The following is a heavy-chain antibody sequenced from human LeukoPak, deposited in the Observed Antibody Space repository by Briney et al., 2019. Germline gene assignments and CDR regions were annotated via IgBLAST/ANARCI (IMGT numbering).Heavy chain of an antibody. D-gene: IGHD3-16*01. V-gene: IGHV4-59*02. Sequence: PSETLSLTCTVSGGSVSKDYWSWIRQPPGKGLEWIGYVYHSGTTNYNPSLKSRVTISLDTSKNQFSLKLTSVTAADTAVYYCARDWGGSDPDAFDIWGQGTTVTASS. CDR3: ARDWGGSDPDAFDI. CDR2: VYHSGTT. CDR1: GGSVSKDY. J-gene: IGHJ3*02.